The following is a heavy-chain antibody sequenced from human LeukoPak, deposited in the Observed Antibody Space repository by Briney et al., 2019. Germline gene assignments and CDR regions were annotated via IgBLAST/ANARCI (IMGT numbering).Heavy chain of an antibody. CDR3: ARGASSFDY. V-gene: IGHV4-59*01. J-gene: IGHJ4*02. CDR2: IYYSGST. D-gene: IGHD2-2*01. CDR1: GVSISSYY. Sequence: SETLSLTCTVSGVSISSYYWSWIRQPPGQGLEWIAYIYYSGSTNYNPSLKIRVTISVDTSKNPFSLKLTSVTAADTAVYYCARGASSFDYWGQGTLVTVSS.